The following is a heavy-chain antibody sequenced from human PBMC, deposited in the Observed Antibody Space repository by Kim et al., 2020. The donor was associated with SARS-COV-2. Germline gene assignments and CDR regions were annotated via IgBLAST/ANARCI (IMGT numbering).Heavy chain of an antibody. J-gene: IGHJ3*02. CDR1: GGSISSGSYY. Sequence: SETLSLTCTVSGGSISSGSYYWSWIRQPAGKGLEWIGRIYTSGSTNYNPSLKSRVTISVDTSKNQFSLKLSSVTAADTAVYYCARRATVTTFGAFDIWGQGTMVTVSS. CDR2: IYTSGST. CDR3: ARRATVTTFGAFDI. D-gene: IGHD4-17*01. V-gene: IGHV4-61*02.